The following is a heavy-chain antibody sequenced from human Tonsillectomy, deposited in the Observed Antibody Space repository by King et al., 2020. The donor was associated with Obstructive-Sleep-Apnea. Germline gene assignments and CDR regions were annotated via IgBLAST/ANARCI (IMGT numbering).Heavy chain of an antibody. Sequence: VQLVESGGGLVQPGGSLRLSCVVSGFVFDSYDMSWVRQAPGKGLEWVAHITSSSNSIYYADSVKGRFTISRDNARNSVYLQMSSLRVEDTAVYYCASDPPGDRGVDHWGQGTLVTVFS. J-gene: IGHJ4*02. CDR3: ASDPPGDRGVDH. V-gene: IGHV3-48*01. CDR1: GFVFDSYD. CDR2: ITSSSNSI. D-gene: IGHD3-10*01.